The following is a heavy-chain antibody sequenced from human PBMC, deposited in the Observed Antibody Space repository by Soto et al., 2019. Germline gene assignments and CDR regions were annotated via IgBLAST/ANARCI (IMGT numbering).Heavy chain of an antibody. CDR1: GGSFSGYY. Sequence: SETLSLTCAVYGGSFSGYYWDWIRQPPGKGLEWIGEINPDGATNYTPSLRGRVTISIDTSRNQFSLKLSSVTAADTAVYYCARGQTSDPFFDYWGQRALVTVSS. V-gene: IGHV4-34*01. CDR2: INPDGAT. J-gene: IGHJ4*02. CDR3: ARGQTSDPFFDY.